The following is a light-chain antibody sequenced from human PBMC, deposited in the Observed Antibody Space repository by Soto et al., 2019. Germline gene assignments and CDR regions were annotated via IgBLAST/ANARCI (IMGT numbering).Light chain of an antibody. J-gene: IGKJ4*01. V-gene: IGKV3-15*01. CDR1: QSVSSN. CDR3: QQYNNWPLT. CDR2: GAS. Sequence: EIVMTQSPATLSVSPGERATLSCRASQSVSSNLAWYQQKPGQAPRLLIYGASTRATGTPARFSGSGSGTEFTLTISSPQSEDFAVYYCQQYNNWPLTFGGGTKV.